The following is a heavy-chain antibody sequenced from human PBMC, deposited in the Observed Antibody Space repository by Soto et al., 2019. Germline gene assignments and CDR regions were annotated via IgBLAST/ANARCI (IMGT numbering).Heavy chain of an antibody. D-gene: IGHD6-13*01. J-gene: IGHJ2*01. Sequence: KGLEVVSAFSGRGGSTYYSDSVKGRFTISRDNSKNTLYLHMNSLRAEDTAVYFFFKAEDGVRGCSTVSAFLLNRSSDL. V-gene: IGHV3-23*01. CDR3: FKAEDGVRGCSTVSAFLLNRSSDL. CDR2: FSGRGGST.